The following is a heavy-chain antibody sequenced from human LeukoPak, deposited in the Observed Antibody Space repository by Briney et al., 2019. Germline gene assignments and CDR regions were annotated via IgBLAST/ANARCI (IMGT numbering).Heavy chain of an antibody. CDR1: GFTFSDYY. Sequence: GGSLRLSCAASGFTFSDYYMSWIRQAPGKGLEWVSYISSSGSTIYYADSVKGRFTISRDNAKNSLYLQMNSLRAEDTAVYYCAGDGRYCSGGSCYLDYWGQGTLVTVSS. V-gene: IGHV3-11*01. CDR2: ISSSGSTI. J-gene: IGHJ4*02. D-gene: IGHD2-15*01. CDR3: AGDGRYCSGGSCYLDY.